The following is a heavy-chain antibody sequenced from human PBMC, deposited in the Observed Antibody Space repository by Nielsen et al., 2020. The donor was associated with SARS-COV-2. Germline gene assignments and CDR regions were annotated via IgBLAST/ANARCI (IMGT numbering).Heavy chain of an antibody. Sequence: GESLKISCAASGFTFSSYDMHWVRQATGKGLEWVSAIGTAGDTYYPGSVKGRFTISRENAKNSSYLQMNSLRAGDTAVYYCAREGGYGAFDIWGQGTMVTVSS. CDR3: AREGGYGAFDI. CDR2: IGTAGDT. V-gene: IGHV3-13*01. J-gene: IGHJ3*02. D-gene: IGHD5-12*01. CDR1: GFTFSSYD.